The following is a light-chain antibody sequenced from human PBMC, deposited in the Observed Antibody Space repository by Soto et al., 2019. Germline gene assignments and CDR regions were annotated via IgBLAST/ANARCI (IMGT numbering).Light chain of an antibody. Sequence: EIVLTQSPGTLSLSPGERATLSCRASQSVSSGSLAWYQQKPGQAPRLLIYDASSRATGIPDRFSGSGSGTDFTLTISRLEPEDFAVYYCQQYGSSLLTFXGGTKVDIK. V-gene: IGKV3-20*01. CDR3: QQYGSSLLT. CDR1: QSVSSGS. CDR2: DAS. J-gene: IGKJ4*01.